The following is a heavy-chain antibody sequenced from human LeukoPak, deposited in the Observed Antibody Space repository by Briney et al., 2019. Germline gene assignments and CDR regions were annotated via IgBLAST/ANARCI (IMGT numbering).Heavy chain of an antibody. V-gene: IGHV4-31*03. CDR1: GASTSSRGYY. CDR3: AGDLDFASGYYLHY. CDR2: IYNTGTT. D-gene: IGHD3-22*01. Sequence: SQTLSLTCTVSGASTSSRGYYWSWVRQHLEKGLEWIGYIYNTGTTYYNPSLKSRITISADTSKNQFSLKMTSVTAADTAVYSCAGDLDFASGYYLHYWGQGTLVTVSS. J-gene: IGHJ4*02.